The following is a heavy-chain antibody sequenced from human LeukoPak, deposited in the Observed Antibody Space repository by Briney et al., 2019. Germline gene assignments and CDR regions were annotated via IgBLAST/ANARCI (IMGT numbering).Heavy chain of an antibody. CDR1: GFTFSKNW. V-gene: IGHV3-74*01. D-gene: IGHD1-26*01. CDR3: LTIVETTIDGFDI. J-gene: IGHJ3*02. CDR2: ISPDDKTT. Sequence: GGSLRLSCAASGFTFSKNWLHWVRQAPGKGLVWVSRISPDDKTTSYADSVKGRFTVSRDDAKKALYLQMNSLRAEDTAVYYCLTIVETTIDGFDIWGQGAMVTVSS.